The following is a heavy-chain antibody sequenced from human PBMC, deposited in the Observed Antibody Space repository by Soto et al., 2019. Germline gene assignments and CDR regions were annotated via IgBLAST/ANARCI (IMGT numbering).Heavy chain of an antibody. CDR1: GCTFSSYA. D-gene: IGHD6-19*01. J-gene: IGHJ4*02. Sequence: PGGSLRLSCAASGCTFSSYAMSWVRQAPGKGREWVSAISGSGGSTYYADSVKGRFTISRDNSKNTLYLQMNSLRAEDTAVYYCAKEGPPGRSGWYYFDYWGQGTLVTVSS. V-gene: IGHV3-23*01. CDR2: ISGSGGST. CDR3: AKEGPPGRSGWYYFDY.